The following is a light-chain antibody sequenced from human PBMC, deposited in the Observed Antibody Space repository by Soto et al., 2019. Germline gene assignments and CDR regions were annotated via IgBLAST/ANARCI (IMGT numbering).Light chain of an antibody. Sequence: EIMLSQSLGTLSRNPGERATLSCRASQSVSNNYLAWYQQKPGQAPRLLIYGASNRATGIPDRFSGGGSGTDFTLTISRLEPEDFAVYYCQQYGSSGTFGQRSKVDI. V-gene: IGKV3-20*01. CDR1: QSVSNNY. J-gene: IGKJ1*01. CDR3: QQYGSSGT. CDR2: GAS.